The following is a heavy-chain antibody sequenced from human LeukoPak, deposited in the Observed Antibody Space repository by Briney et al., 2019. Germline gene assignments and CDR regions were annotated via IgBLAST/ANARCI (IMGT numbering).Heavy chain of an antibody. V-gene: IGHV1-8*01. J-gene: IGHJ4*02. D-gene: IGHD1/OR15-1a*01. CDR3: ARAPMGTPALY. CDR1: GYTFTRHY. Sequence: ASVKVSCTASGYTFTRHYMNWVRQAPGQGLEWMGWMNPVSGNAGSAQKFQGRVTLTRDTSINTAYMELGSLTSDDTAFYYCARAPMGTPALYWGQGTLVTVSS. CDR2: MNPVSGNA.